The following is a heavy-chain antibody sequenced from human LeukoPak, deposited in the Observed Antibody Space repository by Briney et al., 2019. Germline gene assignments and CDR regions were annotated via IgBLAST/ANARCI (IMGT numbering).Heavy chain of an antibody. J-gene: IGHJ4*02. CDR3: ARDLRIGSGWSLYYFDY. CDR1: GFTFSSYS. Sequence: GGSLRLSCAASGFTFSSYSMNWVRQAPGKGLEWVSYISSSSSTIYYADSVKGRFTISRDNAKNSLYLQMNSLRAEDTAVYYCARDLRIGSGWSLYYFDYWGQGTLVTVSS. D-gene: IGHD6-19*01. V-gene: IGHV3-48*04. CDR2: ISSSSSTI.